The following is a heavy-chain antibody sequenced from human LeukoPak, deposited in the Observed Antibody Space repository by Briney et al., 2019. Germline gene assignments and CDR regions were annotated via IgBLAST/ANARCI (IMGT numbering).Heavy chain of an antibody. CDR1: GGSISSGGYS. CDR2: IYHSGST. D-gene: IGHD6-19*01. CDR3: ARAGYSSGWYAFDI. V-gene: IGHV4-30-2*01. J-gene: IGHJ3*02. Sequence: SETLSLTCAVSGGSISSGGYSWSWVRQPPGKGLEWIGYIYHSGSTHYNPSLKSRVTISVDRSKKQFSLKMSSVTAADTAVYYCARAGYSSGWYAFDIWGQGTMVTVSS.